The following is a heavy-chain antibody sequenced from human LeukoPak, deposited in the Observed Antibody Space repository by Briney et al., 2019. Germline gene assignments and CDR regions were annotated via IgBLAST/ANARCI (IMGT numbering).Heavy chain of an antibody. V-gene: IGHV3-30*04. CDR2: ISYDGSNK. J-gene: IGHJ4*02. D-gene: IGHD6-19*01. CDR1: GFTFSSYA. Sequence: GGSLRLSCAASGFTFSSYAMHWVRQAPGKGLEWVAVISYDGSNKYYADSVKGRSTISRDNSKNTLYLQMNSLRAEDTAVYYCARDRSRFSSGWYGPVDYWGQGTLVTVSS. CDR3: ARDRSRFSSGWYGPVDY.